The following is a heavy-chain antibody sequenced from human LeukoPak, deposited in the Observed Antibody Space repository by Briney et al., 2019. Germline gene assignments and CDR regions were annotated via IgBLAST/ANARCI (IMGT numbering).Heavy chain of an antibody. CDR1: GGTFSSYA. J-gene: IGHJ6*02. Sequence: SVKVSCKAPGGTFSSYAISWVRQAPGQGLEWMGGIIPIFGTANYAQKFQGRVTITADESTSTAYMELSSLRSEDTAVYYCARGTVVTLGIYYYYGMDVWGQGTTVTVSS. CDR2: IIPIFGTA. CDR3: ARGTVVTLGIYYYYGMDV. V-gene: IGHV1-69*13. D-gene: IGHD4-23*01.